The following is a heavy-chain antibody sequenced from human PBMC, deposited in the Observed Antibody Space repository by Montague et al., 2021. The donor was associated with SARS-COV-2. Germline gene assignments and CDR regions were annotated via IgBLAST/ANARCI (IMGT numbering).Heavy chain of an antibody. CDR3: ARAPTIFGVVSTKFDY. CDR1: GGSISSGGYY. D-gene: IGHD3-3*01. Sequence: TLSLTCTVSGGSISSGGYYWGWIRQHPGKGLEWIGYIYYSGSTYYNPSLKSRVTISVDTSKNQFSLKLSSVTAADTAVYYCARAPTIFGVVSTKFDYWGQGTLVTVSS. J-gene: IGHJ4*02. CDR2: IYYSGST. V-gene: IGHV4-31*03.